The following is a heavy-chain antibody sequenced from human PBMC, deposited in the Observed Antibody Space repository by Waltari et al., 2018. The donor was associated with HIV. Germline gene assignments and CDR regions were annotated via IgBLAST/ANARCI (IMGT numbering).Heavy chain of an antibody. CDR3: ARLRGSVAGLPGGFYFDY. Sequence: QLQLQASGPGLVKPSETLSLTCTVSGGSISSSTYYRGWHGQAPGKGLEWIGSIYYSGSTYYNPSLKSRVTISVDTSKNQFSLKLSSVTAADTAVYYCARLRGSVAGLPGGFYFDYWGQGTLVTVSS. V-gene: IGHV4-39*01. CDR2: IYYSGST. D-gene: IGHD6-19*01. CDR1: GGSISSSTYY. J-gene: IGHJ4*02.